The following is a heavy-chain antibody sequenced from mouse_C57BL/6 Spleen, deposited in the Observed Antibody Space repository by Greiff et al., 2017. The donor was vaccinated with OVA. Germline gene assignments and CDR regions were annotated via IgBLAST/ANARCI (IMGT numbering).Heavy chain of an antibody. Sequence: QVQLQQSGPELVKPGASVKISCKASGYAFSSSWMNWVKQRPGKGLEWIGRIYPGDGDTNYNGKFKGKATLTADKSSSTAYMQLSSLTSEDSAVYFCARELLLLAYWGQGTLVTVSA. CDR3: ARELLLLAY. J-gene: IGHJ3*01. CDR1: GYAFSSSW. CDR2: IYPGDGDT. V-gene: IGHV1-82*01. D-gene: IGHD1-1*01.